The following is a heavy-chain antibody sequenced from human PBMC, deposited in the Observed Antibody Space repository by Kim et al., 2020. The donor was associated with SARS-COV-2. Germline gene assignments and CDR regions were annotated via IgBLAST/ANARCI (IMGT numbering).Heavy chain of an antibody. V-gene: IGHV3-15*01. D-gene: IGHD3-10*01. J-gene: IGHJ4*02. Sequence: YAAHVRGRVIISRDDSKDTLYLQMNSLQTEDTAVNYCATDLRLWFGELRDYWGQGTLVTVSS. CDR3: ATDLRLWFGELRDY.